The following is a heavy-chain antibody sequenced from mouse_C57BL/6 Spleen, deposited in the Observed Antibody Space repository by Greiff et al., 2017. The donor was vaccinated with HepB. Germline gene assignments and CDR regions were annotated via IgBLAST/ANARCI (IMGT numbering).Heavy chain of an antibody. D-gene: IGHD1-1*01. CDR1: GYTFTSYG. J-gene: IGHJ2*01. CDR3: ARESGDYGSSLYYFDY. Sequence: VQLQQSGAELARPGASVKLSCKASGYTFTSYGISWVKQRTGQGLEWIGEIYPRSGNTYYNEKFKGKATLTADKSSSTAYMELRSLTSEDSAVYFCARESGDYGSSLYYFDYWGQGTTLTVSS. CDR2: IYPRSGNT. V-gene: IGHV1-81*01.